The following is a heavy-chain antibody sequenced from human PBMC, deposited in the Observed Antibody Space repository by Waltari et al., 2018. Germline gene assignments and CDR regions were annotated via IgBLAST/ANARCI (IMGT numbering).Heavy chain of an antibody. V-gene: IGHV1-3*01. J-gene: IGHJ2*01. CDR3: ARGTSSGWYRWYFDL. CDR2: INAGNGNA. D-gene: IGHD6-19*01. CDR1: GYPFTTYS. Sequence: QVQLVQSGAEVKKPGASVKVSCKASGYPFTTYSMHWVRQAPGQRLEWMGWINAGNGNAKYSPKFQGRVTIARDTSASTAYMELSSLTSEDTAVYYCARGTSSGWYRWYFDLWGQGTLVTVSS.